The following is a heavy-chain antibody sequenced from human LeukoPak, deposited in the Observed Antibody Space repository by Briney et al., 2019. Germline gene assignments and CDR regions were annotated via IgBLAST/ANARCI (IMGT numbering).Heavy chain of an antibody. D-gene: IGHD3-10*01. J-gene: IGHJ6*04. CDR2: INHSGST. CDR3: ARPQGRYYGSGSPVAV. CDR1: GGSFSGYY. V-gene: IGHV4-34*01. Sequence: SETLSLTCAVYGGSFSGYYWSWIRQPPGKGLEWIGEINHSGSTNYNPSLKGRVTISVDTSKNQFSLKLSSVTAADTAVYYCARPQGRYYGSGSPVAVWGKGTTVTISS.